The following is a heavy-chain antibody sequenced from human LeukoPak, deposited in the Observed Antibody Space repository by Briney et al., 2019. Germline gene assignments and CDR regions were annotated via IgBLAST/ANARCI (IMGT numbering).Heavy chain of an antibody. J-gene: IGHJ3*02. V-gene: IGHV4-59*08. CDR3: ARRRGRYGSGSYYAFDI. Sequence: PSETLSLTCTVSGGSISNYLWAWIRQPLGKGLEWLGYIYYSGSTNYNPSLKSRVTISVDTSKNQFSLKLSSVTAADTAVYYCARRRGRYGSGSYYAFDIWGQGTMVTVSS. CDR2: IYYSGST. CDR1: GGSISNYL. D-gene: IGHD3-10*01.